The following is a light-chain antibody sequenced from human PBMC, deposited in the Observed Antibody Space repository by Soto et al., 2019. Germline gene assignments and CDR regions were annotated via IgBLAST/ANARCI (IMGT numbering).Light chain of an antibody. Sequence: AIQLTQSPSSLSASVGDRVTITCRASQGISSALVWYQQKVGKAPKALIYDASSLESGVPSRFSGTGSGTDFTLSIGSLQHEDFATYYCQQFNSYPWTFGQGTKVEIK. J-gene: IGKJ1*01. CDR2: DAS. CDR3: QQFNSYPWT. V-gene: IGKV1-13*02. CDR1: QGISSA.